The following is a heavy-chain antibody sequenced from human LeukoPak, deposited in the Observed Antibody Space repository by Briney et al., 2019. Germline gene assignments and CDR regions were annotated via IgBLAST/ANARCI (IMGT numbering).Heavy chain of an antibody. D-gene: IGHD5-12*01. J-gene: IGHJ5*02. V-gene: IGHV5-51*01. CDR1: GYSFTSYW. Sequence: GESLKISYKGSGYSFTSYWIGWVRQTPGKGLEWMGIIYPGDSDTRYSPSLQGQVTISADKSISTAYLQWSSLKAADTAMYYCARRMGATTNNWFDPWGQGTLVTVSS. CDR2: IYPGDSDT. CDR3: ARRMGATTNNWFDP.